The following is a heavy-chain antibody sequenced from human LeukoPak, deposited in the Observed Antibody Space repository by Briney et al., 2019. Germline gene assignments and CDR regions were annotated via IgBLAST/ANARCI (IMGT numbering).Heavy chain of an antibody. CDR2: ISSSSSYI. D-gene: IGHD2-2*01. Sequence: GGSLRLSCAASGFTFSSYSMNWVRQAPGKGLEWVSYISSSSSYIYYADSVKGRFTISRDNAKNSLYLQMNSLRAEDTAVYYCARVCSNTSCWGAFDIWGQVTMVTVSS. CDR3: ARVCSNTSCWGAFDI. J-gene: IGHJ3*02. CDR1: GFTFSSYS. V-gene: IGHV3-21*05.